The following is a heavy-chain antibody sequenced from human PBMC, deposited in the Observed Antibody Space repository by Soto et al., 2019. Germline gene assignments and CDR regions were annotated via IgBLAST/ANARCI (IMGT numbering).Heavy chain of an antibody. V-gene: IGHV4-39*01. J-gene: IGHJ4*02. CDR3: ARTTGRHLDF. Sequence: QLQLQESGPGLVKPWETLSLTCTVSYGSISVSNVFWGWVRQPPGKGLEWIGNIDYSGTAYFNQSRGTRVTLPVDTSKNRFPLTLYAVTAADTAVYYCARTTGRHLDFWGQGILVTVSS. CDR2: IDYSGTA. D-gene: IGHD4-4*01. CDR1: YGSISVSNVF.